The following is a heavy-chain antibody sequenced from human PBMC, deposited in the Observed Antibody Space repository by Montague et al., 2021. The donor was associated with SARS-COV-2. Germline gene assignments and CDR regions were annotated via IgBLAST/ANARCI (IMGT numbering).Heavy chain of an antibody. J-gene: IGHJ4*02. Sequence: SETLSLTCAVYGGSFSDYHWTWIRQSPGEGLEWIGQITHGGSTKYNPSPKSRVTISIDTSKKQFSLKLTSVTAADTAVYYCARGAPGYWGQGTLVTVSS. CDR3: ARGAPGY. V-gene: IGHV4-34*01. CDR1: GGSFSDYH. D-gene: IGHD1-1*01. CDR2: ITHGGST.